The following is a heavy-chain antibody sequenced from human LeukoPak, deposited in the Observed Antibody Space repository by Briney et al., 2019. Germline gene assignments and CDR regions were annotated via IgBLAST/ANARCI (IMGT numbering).Heavy chain of an antibody. CDR3: ARWGELRYFDY. CDR1: GGSIRSYY. Sequence: SETLSLTCTVSGGSIRSYYWNWIRQPPGKGLEWIGYIYYSGSTNYNPSLKSRVTISVDTSKNQFSLKLSSVTAADTAVYYCARWGELRYFDYWGQGTLVTVSS. J-gene: IGHJ4*02. V-gene: IGHV4-59*01. D-gene: IGHD1-26*01. CDR2: IYYSGST.